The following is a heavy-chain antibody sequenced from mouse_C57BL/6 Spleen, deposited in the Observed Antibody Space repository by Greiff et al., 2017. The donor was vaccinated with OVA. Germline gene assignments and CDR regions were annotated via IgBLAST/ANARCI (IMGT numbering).Heavy chain of an antibody. V-gene: IGHV14-2*01. D-gene: IGHD2-4*01. J-gene: IGHJ2*01. CDR2: IDPEDGET. Sequence: VQLKQPGAELVKPGASVKLSCTASGFNIKDYYMHWVKQRTEQGLEWIGRIDPEDGETKYAPKFQGKATITADTSSNTAYLQLSSLTSEDTAVYYCAIYYDYFDYWGQGTTLTVSS. CDR3: AIYYDYFDY. CDR1: GFNIKDYY.